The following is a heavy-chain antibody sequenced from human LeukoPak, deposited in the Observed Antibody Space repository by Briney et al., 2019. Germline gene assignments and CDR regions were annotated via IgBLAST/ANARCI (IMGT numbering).Heavy chain of an antibody. Sequence: PSETLSLTCTVSGGSISSGDYYWSWIRQPPGKGLEWIGYIYYSGSTYYNPSLKSRVTISVDTSKNQFSLKLSSVTAADTAVYYCARDSYGGNDSSTYFDYWGQGALVTISA. V-gene: IGHV4-30-4*02. CDR2: IYYSGST. CDR3: ARDSYGGNDSSTYFDY. D-gene: IGHD4-23*01. J-gene: IGHJ4*02. CDR1: GGSISSGDYY.